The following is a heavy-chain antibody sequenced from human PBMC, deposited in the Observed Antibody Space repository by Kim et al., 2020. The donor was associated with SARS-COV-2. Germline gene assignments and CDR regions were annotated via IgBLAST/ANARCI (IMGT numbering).Heavy chain of an antibody. CDR3: ARLTKRPIVRMVYAKGGRFDP. D-gene: IGHD2-8*01. Sequence: SETLSLTCTVSGGSISSSSYYWGWIRQPPGKGLEWLGSIYYSGSTYYNPSLKRRVTISVDTSKNQFSLKLSSVTAADTAVYYCARLTKRPIVRMVYAKGGRFDPWGQGTLVTVSS. J-gene: IGHJ5*02. CDR1: GGSISSSSYY. V-gene: IGHV4-39*01. CDR2: IYYSGST.